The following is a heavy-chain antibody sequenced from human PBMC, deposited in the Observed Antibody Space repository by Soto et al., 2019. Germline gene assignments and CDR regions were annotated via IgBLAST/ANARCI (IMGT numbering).Heavy chain of an antibody. J-gene: IGHJ4*02. CDR1: GFTFSSYA. CDR2: ISGSGGST. CDR3: ARGNLSFDFDS. Sequence: GGSLRLSCAASGFTFSSYAMSWVRQAPGKGLEWVAAISGSGGSTYYADSVKGRFTISRDNSRKTMYLQMNSLRDEDTALYYCARGNLSFDFDSWGLGTLVTVSS. D-gene: IGHD1-26*01. V-gene: IGHV3-23*01.